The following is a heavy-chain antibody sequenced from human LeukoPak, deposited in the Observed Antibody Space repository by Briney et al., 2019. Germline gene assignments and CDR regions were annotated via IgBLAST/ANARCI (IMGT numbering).Heavy chain of an antibody. Sequence: GGSLRLSCAASGFTFSTYAMTWVRQAPGKGLEWVSAISGSGGSTYYADSVKGRFTISRDNSKNTLFLQMNSLRAEDTAVYYCAKDRSCTGSSCNVGSWGQGTMVTVSS. V-gene: IGHV3-23*01. CDR3: AKDRSCTGSSCNVGS. CDR2: ISGSGGST. J-gene: IGHJ3*01. D-gene: IGHD2-2*01. CDR1: GFTFSTYA.